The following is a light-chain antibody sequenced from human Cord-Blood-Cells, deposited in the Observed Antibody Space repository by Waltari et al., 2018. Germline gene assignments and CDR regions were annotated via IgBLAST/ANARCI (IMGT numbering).Light chain of an antibody. Sequence: EIVMTQSPATLSVSPGERATLSCRASQSVRSNLAWYQQTPGQSPRLLIYGASTRATGIPARFSGSGSGTEFTLTISSLQSEDVAVYYCQQYNNWPPLTFGGGTKVEIK. J-gene: IGKJ4*01. V-gene: IGKV3-15*01. CDR3: QQYNNWPPLT. CDR2: GAS. CDR1: QSVRSN.